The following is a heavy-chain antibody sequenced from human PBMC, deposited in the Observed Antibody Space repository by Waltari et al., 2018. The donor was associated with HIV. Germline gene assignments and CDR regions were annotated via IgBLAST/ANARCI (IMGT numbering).Heavy chain of an antibody. D-gene: IGHD3-22*01. CDR3: AREALYDSSGYYFDY. CDR2: IKQDESEK. V-gene: IGHV3-7*01. J-gene: IGHJ4*02. Sequence: EVQLVESGGGLVQPGGSPRLACVPSEFPFNKPWIPWVRQAPGKGLEWVANIKQDESEKYYVDSVKGRFTISRDNAKNSLFLQMNSLRAEDTAVYYCAREALYDSSGYYFDYWGQGTLVTVSS. CDR1: EFPFNKPW.